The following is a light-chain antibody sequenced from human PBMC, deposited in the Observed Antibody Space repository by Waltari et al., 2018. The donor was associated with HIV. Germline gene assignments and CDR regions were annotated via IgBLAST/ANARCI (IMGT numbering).Light chain of an antibody. CDR3: SSYAGSSNLRV. V-gene: IGLV2-8*01. Sequence: QSALTQPPYASGSPGQSVTISCTGTSSDVGGYNYVSWYQQHPGKAPKLMIYEVTKRPTGVPDRFSGSKSGNPASRTVSGLQAEDEADYYCSSYAGSSNLRVFGGGTKLTVL. CDR2: EVT. J-gene: IGLJ2*01. CDR1: SSDVGGYNY.